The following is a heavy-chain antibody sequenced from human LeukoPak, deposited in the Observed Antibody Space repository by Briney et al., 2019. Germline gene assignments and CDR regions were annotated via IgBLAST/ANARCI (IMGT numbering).Heavy chain of an antibody. Sequence: SETLSLTCVVSGGSINGSEWWNWVRQPPGKGLEWIGEIYHSGSTYYNPSLKSRVTISVDTSKNQFSLKLSSVTAADTAVYYCARSNYDFWSGQPTTSRYFDPWGRGTLVTVSS. CDR3: ARSNYDFWSGQPTTSRYFDP. CDR2: IYHSGST. J-gene: IGHJ2*01. V-gene: IGHV4-4*02. D-gene: IGHD3-3*01. CDR1: GGSINGSEW.